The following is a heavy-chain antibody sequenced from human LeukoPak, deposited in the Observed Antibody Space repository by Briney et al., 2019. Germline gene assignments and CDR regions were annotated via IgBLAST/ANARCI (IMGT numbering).Heavy chain of an antibody. D-gene: IGHD2-2*01. V-gene: IGHV3-30-3*01. CDR1: GFTFSSYA. CDR3: AKDISSTSPNWFDP. J-gene: IGHJ5*02. CDR2: ISYDGSNK. Sequence: PGGSLRLSCAASGFTFSSYAMHWVRQAPGKGLEWVAVISYDGSNKYYADSVKGRFTISRDNSKNTLYLQMNSLRAEDTAVYYCAKDISSTSPNWFDPWGQGTLVTVSS.